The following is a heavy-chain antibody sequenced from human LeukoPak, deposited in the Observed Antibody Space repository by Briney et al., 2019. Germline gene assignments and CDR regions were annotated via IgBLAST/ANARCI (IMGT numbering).Heavy chain of an antibody. J-gene: IGHJ4*02. CDR3: AKSRGSGSYYQWLDY. CDR1: EFSVGSNY. V-gene: IGHV3-53*01. D-gene: IGHD3-10*01. Sequence: PGGSLRLSCAASEFSVGSNYMTWVRQAPGKGLEWVSLIYSGGSTYYADSVKGRFTISRDNSKNTLYLQMNSLRAEDTAVYYCAKSRGSGSYYQWLDYWGQGTLVTVSS. CDR2: IYSGGST.